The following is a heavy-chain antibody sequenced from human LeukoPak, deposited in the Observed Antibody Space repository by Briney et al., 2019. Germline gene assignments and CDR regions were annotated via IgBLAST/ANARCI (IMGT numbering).Heavy chain of an antibody. Sequence: GGSLRLSCAASGFTFDDYAMHWVRQAPGKGLEWVSAISGSGGSTYYADSVKGRFTISRDNSKNTLYLQMNSLRAEDTAVYYCAKDGYTYPYYFDYWGQGTLVTVSS. V-gene: IGHV3-23*01. CDR3: AKDGYTYPYYFDY. D-gene: IGHD3-16*02. CDR1: GFTFDDYA. J-gene: IGHJ4*02. CDR2: ISGSGGST.